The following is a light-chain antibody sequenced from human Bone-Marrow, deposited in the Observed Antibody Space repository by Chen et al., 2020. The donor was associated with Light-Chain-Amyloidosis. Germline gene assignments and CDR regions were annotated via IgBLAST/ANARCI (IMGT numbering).Light chain of an antibody. Sequence: QSALTQPASVSGSPGQSITISCTGTSSDVGGDNHVSWYQQHPDKAPKLMIYEVTNRPSWVPDRFSCSKCDNTASLTISGLQTEDEADYFCSSYTITNTLVFGSGTRVTVL. CDR3: SSYTITNTLV. CDR1: SSDVGGDNH. CDR2: EVT. V-gene: IGLV2-14*01. J-gene: IGLJ1*01.